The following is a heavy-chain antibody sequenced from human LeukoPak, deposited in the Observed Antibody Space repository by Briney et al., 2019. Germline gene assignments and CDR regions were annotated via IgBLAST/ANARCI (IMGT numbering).Heavy chain of an antibody. CDR3: ARGDLAVVTLARAFDY. V-gene: IGHV4-34*01. J-gene: IGHJ4*02. Sequence: SETLSLTCAVYGGSYSGYYWSWIRQPPGKGLEWIGEIYHSGSTNYNPSLKSRVTISVDTSKNQFSLKLSSVTAADTAVYYCARGDLAVVTLARAFDYWGQGTLVTVSS. CDR2: IYHSGST. CDR1: GGSYSGYY. D-gene: IGHD4-23*01.